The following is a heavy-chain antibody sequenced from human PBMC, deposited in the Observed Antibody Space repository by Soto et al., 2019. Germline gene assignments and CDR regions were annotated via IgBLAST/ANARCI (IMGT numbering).Heavy chain of an antibody. CDR3: ATIDDVTFHY. CDR2: ISWNSDSI. CDR1: GFTFDDYA. V-gene: IGHV3-9*01. Sequence: GGSLRLSCAASGFTFDDYAMHWVRQAPGKGLEWVSGISWNSDSIGYADSVKGRFTISRDNAKKSLYLQMNSLRAEDTALYYCATIDDVTFHYWGLGTLVTVSS. D-gene: IGHD1-1*01. J-gene: IGHJ4*02.